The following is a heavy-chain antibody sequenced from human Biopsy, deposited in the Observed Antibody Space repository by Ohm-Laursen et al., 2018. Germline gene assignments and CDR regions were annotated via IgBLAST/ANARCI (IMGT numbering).Heavy chain of an antibody. CDR3: ARGSGYFKLDV. Sequence: PSDTLSLTCAVNGESSSGYFWNWIRQPPGKGLEWIGEINQSGSTKYNPSLKRRATLSADSFNSQFSLRLTSVTAADTAIYYCARGSGYFKLDVWGQGTTVTVSS. CDR1: GESSSGYF. V-gene: IGHV4-34*01. J-gene: IGHJ6*02. CDR2: INQSGST. D-gene: IGHD5-12*01.